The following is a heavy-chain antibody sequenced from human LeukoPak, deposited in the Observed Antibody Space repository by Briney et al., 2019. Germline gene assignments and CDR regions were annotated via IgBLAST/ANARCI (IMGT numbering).Heavy chain of an antibody. CDR1: GGTFSSYA. CDR2: IIPIFGTA. D-gene: IGHD2-2*02. J-gene: IGHJ5*02. CDR3: ASGGGTVVVPAAIGNWFDP. Sequence: SVKVSCKASGGTFSSYAISWVRQAPGQGLEWMGGIIPIFGTANYAQKFQGRVTITTDESTSTAYMELSSLRSEDTAVYYCASGGGTVVVPAAIGNWFDPWGQGTLVTVSS. V-gene: IGHV1-69*05.